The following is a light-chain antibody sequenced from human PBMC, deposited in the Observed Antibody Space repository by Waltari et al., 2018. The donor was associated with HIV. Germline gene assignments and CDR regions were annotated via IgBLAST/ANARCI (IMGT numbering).Light chain of an antibody. CDR1: SSDVGGYNY. CDR2: DVS. CDR3: SGVV. Sequence: QSALTQPRSVSGSPGQSVTISCTGTSSDVGGYNYVSWYQQHPGKAPKLMIYDVSKRPSGVPDRFSGSKSGNTASLTISGLQAEDEADYYCSGVVFGGGTKLTVL. J-gene: IGLJ2*01. V-gene: IGLV2-11*01.